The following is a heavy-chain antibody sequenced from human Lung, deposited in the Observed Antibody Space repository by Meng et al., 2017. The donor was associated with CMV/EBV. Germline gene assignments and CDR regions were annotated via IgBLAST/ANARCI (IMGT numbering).Heavy chain of an antibody. CDR1: GYTFTSYY. CDR3: ARGEPRDKTYDY. V-gene: IGHV1-46*01. D-gene: IGHD1-26*01. CDR2: INPSGGST. Sequence: ASXXVSCKASGYTFTSYYMHWVRQAPGQGLEWMGIINPSGGSTSYAQKFQGRVTMTRDTSTSTVYMELSSLRSEDTAVYYCARGEPRDKTYDYLGQGTLVTVSS. J-gene: IGHJ4*02.